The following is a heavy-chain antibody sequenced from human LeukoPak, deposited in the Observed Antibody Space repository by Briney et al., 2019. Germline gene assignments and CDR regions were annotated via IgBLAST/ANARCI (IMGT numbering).Heavy chain of an antibody. CDR1: GGSINNTLFY. CDR2: VYYDGIN. J-gene: IGHJ4*02. D-gene: IGHD5-24*01. CDR3: ARGMATSSH. V-gene: IGHV4-39*07. Sequence: SETLSLTCTVSGGSINNTLFYWGWIRQPPGKGLEWIGTVYYDGINYSSPSLKSRVATSVDTSKNQFSLRLSSVTAADTAVYYCARGMATSSHWGQGTLVTVSS.